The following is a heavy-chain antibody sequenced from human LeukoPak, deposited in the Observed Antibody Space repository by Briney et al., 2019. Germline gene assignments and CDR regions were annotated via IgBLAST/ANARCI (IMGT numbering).Heavy chain of an antibody. CDR3: TTAANDYGDPHDN. J-gene: IGHJ4*02. Sequence: ASVKVSCKVSGYIINALSMHWVRQAPGKGLEWMGGFDPEDGRTIYAQKFQGRVTMTEDTSTDTAYMELSSPRSEDTAVYYCTTAANDYGDPHDNWGQGTLVTVTS. V-gene: IGHV1-24*01. CDR1: GYIINALS. D-gene: IGHD4-17*01. CDR2: FDPEDGRT.